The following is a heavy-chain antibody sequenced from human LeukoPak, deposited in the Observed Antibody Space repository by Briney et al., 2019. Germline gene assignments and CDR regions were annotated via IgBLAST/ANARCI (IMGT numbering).Heavy chain of an antibody. CDR2: ISAYNGNT. CDR1: GYTFTSYG. V-gene: IGHV1-18*01. CDR3: ARRRGITFGGVIVNLYFDY. Sequence: ASVKVSCKASGYTFTSYGISWVRQAPGQGLEWVGWISAYNGNTNYAQKLQGRVTMTTDTSTSTAYMELRSLRSDDTAVYYCARRRGITFGGVIVNLYFDYWGQGTLVTVSS. D-gene: IGHD3-16*02. J-gene: IGHJ4*02.